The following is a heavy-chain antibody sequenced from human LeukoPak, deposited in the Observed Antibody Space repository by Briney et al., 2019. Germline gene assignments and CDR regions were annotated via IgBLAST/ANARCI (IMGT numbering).Heavy chain of an antibody. CDR1: GYTFTSYG. J-gene: IGHJ4*02. Sequence: ASVKVSCKASGYTFTSYGISWVRQAPGQGLEWMGWISAYNGNTNYAQKLQGRVTMTTDTSTSTAYMELRSLRSDDTAVYYCARDPPDYDFWSGYPPFGYWGQGTLVTVSS. D-gene: IGHD3-3*01. V-gene: IGHV1-18*01. CDR2: ISAYNGNT. CDR3: ARDPPDYDFWSGYPPFGY.